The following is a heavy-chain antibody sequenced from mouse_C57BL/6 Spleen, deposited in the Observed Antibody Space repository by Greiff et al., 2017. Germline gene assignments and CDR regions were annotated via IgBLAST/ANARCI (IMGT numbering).Heavy chain of an antibody. V-gene: IGHV1-50*01. CDR3: ARYYGSPYWYFDV. Sequence: VQLKQPGAELVKPGASVKLSCKASGYTFTSYWMQWVKQRPGQGLEWIGEIDPSASYTNYNQQFKGKATLTVDTSSSTAYMQLSSLTSEDSAVYYCARYYGSPYWYFDVWGTGTTVTVSS. CDR1: GYTFTSYW. J-gene: IGHJ1*03. CDR2: IDPSASYT. D-gene: IGHD1-1*01.